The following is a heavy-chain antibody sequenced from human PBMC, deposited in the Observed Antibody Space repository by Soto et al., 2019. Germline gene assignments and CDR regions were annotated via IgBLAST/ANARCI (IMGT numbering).Heavy chain of an antibody. CDR2: ISSSSSYI. Sequence: EVQLVESGGGLVKPGGSLRLSCAASGFTFSSYSMNWVRQAPGKGLEWVSSISSSSSYIYYADSVKGQFTISRDNAKNSLYLQMNSLRAEDTAVYYCARDQPGYSYGYGLGYWGQGTLVTVSS. J-gene: IGHJ4*02. D-gene: IGHD5-18*01. CDR1: GFTFSSYS. CDR3: ARDQPGYSYGYGLGY. V-gene: IGHV3-21*01.